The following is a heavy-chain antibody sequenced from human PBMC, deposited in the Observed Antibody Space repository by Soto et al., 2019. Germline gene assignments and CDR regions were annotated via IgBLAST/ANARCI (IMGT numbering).Heavy chain of an antibody. J-gene: IGHJ6*02. D-gene: IGHD5-12*01. CDR2: ISSNGGST. CDR3: VKDQRGYSGYDYSHYYYGMDV. V-gene: IGHV3-64D*06. Sequence: GGSLRLSCSASGFTFSSYAMHWVRQAPGKGLEYASAISSNGGSTYYADSVKGRFTISRDNSKNTLYLQMSSLRAEDTAVYYCVKDQRGYSGYDYSHYYYGMDVWGQGTTVTVSS. CDR1: GFTFSSYA.